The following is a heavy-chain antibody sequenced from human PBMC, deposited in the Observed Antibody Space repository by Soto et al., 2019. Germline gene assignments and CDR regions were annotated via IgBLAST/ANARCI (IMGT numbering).Heavy chain of an antibody. CDR1: GGSISSSYYY. CDR2: IYYSGSA. CDR3: ARTESGDDPFDI. Sequence: TSETLSLTCTVSGGSISSSYYYWGWIRQPPGKGLEWIGSIYYSGSAYYTPSLKSRLTISVDMSKNQFSLKLSSVTAADTAVYYCARTESGDDPFDIWGQGTMVTVSS. J-gene: IGHJ3*02. V-gene: IGHV4-39*01. D-gene: IGHD1-26*01.